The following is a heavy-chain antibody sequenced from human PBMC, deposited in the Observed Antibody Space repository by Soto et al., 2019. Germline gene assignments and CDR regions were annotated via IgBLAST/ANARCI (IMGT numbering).Heavy chain of an antibody. V-gene: IGHV1-69*01. Sequence: QVQLVQSGAEVKKPGSSVKVSCKASGGTFSSYAISWVRQAPGQGLEWMGGIIPIFGTANYAQKFQGRVTITADEPTSTADMELSSLRSEDTDVYYCAGDPKGQEPFRLYYYYGMDVWGQGTTVTVSS. CDR2: IIPIFGTA. CDR3: AGDPKGQEPFRLYYYYGMDV. CDR1: GGTFSSYA. J-gene: IGHJ6*02.